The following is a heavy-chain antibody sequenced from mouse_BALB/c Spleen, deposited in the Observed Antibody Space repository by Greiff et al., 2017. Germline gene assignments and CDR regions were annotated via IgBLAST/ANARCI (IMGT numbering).Heavy chain of an antibody. V-gene: IGHV1-14*01. Sequence: EVQVVESGPELVKPGASVKMSCKASGYTFTSYVMHWVKQKPGQGLEWIGYINPYNDGTKYNEKFKGKATLTSDKSSSTAYMELSSLTSEDSAVYYCARRSGLVWSFMDYWGQGTSVTVSS. CDR1: GYTFTSYV. D-gene: IGHD2-10*02. CDR3: ARRSGLVWSFMDY. J-gene: IGHJ4*01. CDR2: INPYNDGT.